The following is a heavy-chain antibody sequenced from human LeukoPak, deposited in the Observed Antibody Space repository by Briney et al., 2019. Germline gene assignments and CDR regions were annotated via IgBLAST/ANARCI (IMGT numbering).Heavy chain of an antibody. J-gene: IGHJ4*02. CDR1: GYTFTSYD. CDR2: MNPNSGDT. V-gene: IGHV1-8*01. D-gene: IGHD5-18*01. CDR3: ARARGYNYGYVDY. Sequence: ASVKVSCKASGYTFTSYDINWVRQATGQGPEWMGWMNPNSGDTGYAQNFQGRLSMTRNTSKSTAYMELSSLRSEDTAVYYCARARGYNYGYVDYWGQGTLVTVSS.